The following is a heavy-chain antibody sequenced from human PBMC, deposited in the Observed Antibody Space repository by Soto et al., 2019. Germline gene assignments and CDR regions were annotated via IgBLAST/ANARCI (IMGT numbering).Heavy chain of an antibody. CDR3: ARGSYWSSPAGWFDP. V-gene: IGHV3-33*01. Sequence: PGGSLRLSCAASGFTFSSYGMHWVRQAPGKGLEWVAVIWYDGSNKYYADSVKGRFTISRDNSKNTLYLQMNSLRAEDTAVYYCARGSYWSSPAGWFDPWGQGTLXTVSS. CDR1: GFTFSSYG. D-gene: IGHD2-8*02. CDR2: IWYDGSNK. J-gene: IGHJ5*02.